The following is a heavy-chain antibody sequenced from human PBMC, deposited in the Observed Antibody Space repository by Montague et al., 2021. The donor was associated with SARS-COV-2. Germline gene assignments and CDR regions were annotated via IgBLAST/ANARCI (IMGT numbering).Heavy chain of an antibody. V-gene: IGHV3-33*05. Sequence: SLRLSCAAFGFTFSSYGMHWVRQAPGKGLEWVAVISYDGSNKYYADSVKGRFTISRDNSRNTLYLQMNSLRAEDTAVYYCARDPKYYDILTGYLIARSYYYYYGMDVWGQGTTVTVSS. CDR1: GFTFSSYG. CDR2: ISYDGSNK. CDR3: ARDPKYYDILTGYLIARSYYYYYGMDV. J-gene: IGHJ6*02. D-gene: IGHD3-9*01.